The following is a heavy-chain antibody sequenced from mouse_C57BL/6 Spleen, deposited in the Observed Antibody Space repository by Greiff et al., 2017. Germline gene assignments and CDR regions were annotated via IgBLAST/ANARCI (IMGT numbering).Heavy chain of an antibody. J-gene: IGHJ2*01. Sequence: QVQLQQPGTELVKPGASVKLSCKASGYTFTRYWMHWVKQRPGQGLEWIGNINPSTGGTNYNEKFKSKATLTVDKSSSTAYMQLSSLTSEDSAVYYGARHYGTPGDFDYWGQGTTLTVSS. D-gene: IGHD1-1*01. CDR1: GYTFTRYW. CDR2: INPSTGGT. V-gene: IGHV1-53*01. CDR3: ARHYGTPGDFDY.